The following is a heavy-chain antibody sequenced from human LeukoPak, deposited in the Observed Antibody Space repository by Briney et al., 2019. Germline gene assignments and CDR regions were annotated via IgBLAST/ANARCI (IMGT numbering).Heavy chain of an antibody. Sequence: GESLKISCKGSGYSFSTYWIGWVRQMPGKGLEWMGIIHPGSSDTRYSPTFQGQVTISADKSISTAYLQWSSLKASDTAMYYCARRAYCNGDCTRHYSYYYSMDVWGQGTTVTVSS. CDR2: IHPGSSDT. J-gene: IGHJ6*02. CDR1: GYSFSTYW. V-gene: IGHV5-51*01. D-gene: IGHD2-21*02. CDR3: ARRAYCNGDCTRHYSYYYSMDV.